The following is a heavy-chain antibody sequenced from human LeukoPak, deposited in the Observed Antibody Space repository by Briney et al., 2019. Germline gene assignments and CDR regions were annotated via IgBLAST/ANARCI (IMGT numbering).Heavy chain of an antibody. D-gene: IGHD5-18*01. CDR2: ISWNSGSI. CDR1: GFTFDDYA. CDR3: ARVGIQLWFDY. V-gene: IGHV3-9*01. Sequence: GGSLRLSCAASGFTFDDYAMHWVRQAPGKGLEWVSGISWNSGSIGYADSVKGRFTISRDNAKNSLYLQMNSLRAEDTAVYYCARVGIQLWFDYWGQGTLVTVSS. J-gene: IGHJ4*02.